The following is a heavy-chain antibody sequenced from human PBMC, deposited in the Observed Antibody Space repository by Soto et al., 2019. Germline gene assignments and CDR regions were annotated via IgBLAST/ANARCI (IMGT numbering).Heavy chain of an antibody. CDR3: AHIGMATTTFDY. J-gene: IGHJ4*02. V-gene: IGHV2-5*02. Sequence: QITLKESGPTLVKPTQTLTLTCTFSGFSLSTSGVGVGWIRQPPGKALEWLALIYWDDDKRYSPSLKSRLTITKDTSKNQVVLKMTNMDPVDTATYYCAHIGMATTTFDYWGQGTLVTVSS. CDR2: IYWDDDK. D-gene: IGHD5-12*01. CDR1: GFSLSTSGVG.